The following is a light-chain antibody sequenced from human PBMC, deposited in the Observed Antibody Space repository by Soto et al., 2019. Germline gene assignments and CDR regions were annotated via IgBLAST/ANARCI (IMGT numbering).Light chain of an antibody. CDR2: DAS. Sequence: EAVLTQSPSTLSLSPGERATLSFSAIQSVDSSLAWYQQKPVQAPRLLIYDASNRATGIPARFSGSGSGTDFTLTISSLEPEDFAVYYCQQRSNWPPVVTFGGGTKVDIK. V-gene: IGKV3-11*01. CDR3: QQRSNWPPVVT. CDR1: QSVDSS. J-gene: IGKJ4*01.